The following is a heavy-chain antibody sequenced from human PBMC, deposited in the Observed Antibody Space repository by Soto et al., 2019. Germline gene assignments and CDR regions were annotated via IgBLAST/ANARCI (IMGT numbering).Heavy chain of an antibody. D-gene: IGHD4-17*01. J-gene: IGHJ6*03. Sequence: GASVKVSCKASGYTFTSYDINWVRQATGQGLEWMGWMNPNSGNTGYAQKFQGRVTMTRNTSISTAYMELSSLRSEDTAVYYCARGRKTTVTTCQSQRCYYYYMDVWGKGTTVTVSS. CDR3: ARGRKTTVTTCQSQRCYYYYMDV. V-gene: IGHV1-8*01. CDR2: MNPNSGNT. CDR1: GYTFTSYD.